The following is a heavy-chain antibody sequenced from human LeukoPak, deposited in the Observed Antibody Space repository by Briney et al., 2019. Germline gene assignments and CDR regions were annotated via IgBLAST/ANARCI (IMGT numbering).Heavy chain of an antibody. D-gene: IGHD2-15*01. V-gene: IGHV1-2*02. J-gene: IGHJ4*02. CDR1: GSTFTGYY. Sequence: ASVTVSCTASGSTFTGYYMHWVRQAHGQGPGWMGWINPKSGGTNYSQKFQGRVTMTRDTSISTAYMELNRLRSDDTAMYYCASIYCAGGSCYDRGGDFWGQGTQVTVSS. CDR2: INPKSGGT. CDR3: ASIYCAGGSCYDRGGDF.